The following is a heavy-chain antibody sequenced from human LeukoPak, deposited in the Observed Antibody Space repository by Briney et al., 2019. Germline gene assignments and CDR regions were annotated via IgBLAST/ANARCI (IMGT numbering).Heavy chain of an antibody. J-gene: IGHJ4*02. CDR1: GFTVSSNY. CDR2: IYSGGST. V-gene: IGHV3-53*04. Sequence: GGSLRLSCAASGFTVSSNYMSWVRQAPGKGLEWVSLIYSGGSTYYADSVKGRFTISRHNSNNTLYLQMSSLRAEDAAVYYCVKGSIYSSGCLDFWGQGTLVIVSS. D-gene: IGHD6-19*01. CDR3: VKGSIYSSGCLDF.